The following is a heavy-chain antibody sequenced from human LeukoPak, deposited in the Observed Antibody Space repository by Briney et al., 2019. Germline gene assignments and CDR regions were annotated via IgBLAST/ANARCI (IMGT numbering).Heavy chain of an antibody. V-gene: IGHV3-7*01. CDR3: ARDYWGSSSY. CDR2: IKQDGREK. Sequence: GGSLRLSCAASGFTFSNYWMNWVRQAPGKGLEWVANIKQDGREKYYVDSVKGRFTISRDNAKNSLYLQMNSLRVEDTAVYYCARDYWGSSSYWGQGTLVTVSS. D-gene: IGHD3-16*01. J-gene: IGHJ4*02. CDR1: GFTFSNYW.